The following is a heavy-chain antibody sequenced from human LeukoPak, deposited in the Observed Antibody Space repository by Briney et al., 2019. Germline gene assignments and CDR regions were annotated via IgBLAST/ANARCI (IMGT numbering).Heavy chain of an antibody. CDR3: ARILKDIVVVPAAMIAEYYFDY. V-gene: IGHV4-39*01. Sequence: PSETLSLTRTVSGGSISSSSYYWGWIRQPPGKGLEWIGSIYYSGSTYYNPSLKSRVTISVDTSKNQFSLKLSSVTAADTAVYYCARILKDIVVVPAAMIAEYYFDYWGQGTLVTVSS. D-gene: IGHD2-2*01. CDR1: GGSISSSSYY. J-gene: IGHJ4*02. CDR2: IYYSGST.